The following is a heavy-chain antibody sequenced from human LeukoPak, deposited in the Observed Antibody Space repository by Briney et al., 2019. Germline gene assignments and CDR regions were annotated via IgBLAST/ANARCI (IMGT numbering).Heavy chain of an antibody. J-gene: IGHJ4*02. V-gene: IGHV3-53*01. Sequence: PGGSLRLSCAASGFTVSSNYMSWVRQAPGKGLEWASLIYSAGSPYYADSVKGRFTISRDNSKNTLYLQMSSLRAEDTAVYYCARGAPWFYWGQGTLVTVSS. CDR2: IYSAGSP. CDR1: GFTVSSNY. CDR3: ARGAPWFY. D-gene: IGHD3-10*01.